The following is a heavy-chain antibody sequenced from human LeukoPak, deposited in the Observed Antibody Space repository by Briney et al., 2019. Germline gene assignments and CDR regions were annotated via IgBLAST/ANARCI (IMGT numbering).Heavy chain of an antibody. V-gene: IGHV3-23*01. D-gene: IGHD3-10*01. CDR2: ITGGGDRT. CDR1: GVTFSTYA. CDR3: ARNENGDLDY. Sequence: PGGSLRLSCAASGVTFSTYALSWVRQAPGKGLERVSAITGGGDRTNSADSVKGRFTISRDNSKNTMYLQLNSLRPEDTAVYYCARNENGDLDYWGQGTLVTVSS. J-gene: IGHJ4*02.